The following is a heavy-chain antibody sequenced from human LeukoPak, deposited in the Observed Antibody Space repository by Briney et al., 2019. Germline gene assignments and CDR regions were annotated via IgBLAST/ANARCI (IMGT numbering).Heavy chain of an antibody. J-gene: IGHJ4*02. V-gene: IGHV3-23*01. CDR2: ISGSGGST. Sequence: PGGSLRLSCAASGFTFSSYAMSWVRQAPGKGLEWVSAISGSGGSTYYADSVKGRFTISRDNAKNSLYLQMNSLRAEDTAVYYCARALRSYSSTSEVALRYWGQGTLVTVSS. D-gene: IGHD2-2*01. CDR1: GFTFSSYA. CDR3: ARALRSYSSTSEVALRY.